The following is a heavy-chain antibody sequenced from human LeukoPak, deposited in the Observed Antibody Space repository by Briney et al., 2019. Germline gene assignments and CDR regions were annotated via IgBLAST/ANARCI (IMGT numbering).Heavy chain of an antibody. Sequence: PGGSLRLSCAASGFTFSSSWMDWVRHAPGKGLEWVSRINSDESNTTYADSVKGRFTISRDKAKNTLYLQMNRLRAEDTAVYYCARGLVPGFLDYWGQGTPVTVSS. D-gene: IGHD4-11*01. CDR3: ARGLVPGFLDY. V-gene: IGHV3-74*01. CDR2: INSDESNT. CDR1: GFTFSSSW. J-gene: IGHJ4*02.